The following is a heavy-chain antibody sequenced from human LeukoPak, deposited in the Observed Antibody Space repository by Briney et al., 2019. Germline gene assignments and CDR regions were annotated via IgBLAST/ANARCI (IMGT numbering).Heavy chain of an antibody. CDR1: GFTFTSSA. J-gene: IGHJ4*02. Sequence: ASVKVSCKASGFTFTSSAMQWVRQARGQRLEWIGWIVVGSGNTNYAQKFQERATITRDMSTSTAYMELSSLRSEDTAVYYCAAGRITKEVDYWGQGTLVTVSS. V-gene: IGHV1-58*02. CDR2: IVVGSGNT. D-gene: IGHD3-3*01. CDR3: AAGRITKEVDY.